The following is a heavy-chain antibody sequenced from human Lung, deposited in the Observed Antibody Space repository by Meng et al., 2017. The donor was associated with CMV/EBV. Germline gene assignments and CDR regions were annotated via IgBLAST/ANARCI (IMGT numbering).Heavy chain of an antibody. CDR1: GGTFSTYA. Sequence: VKVSCKASGGTFSTYAINWVRQAPGQGLEWMGGILPIFGTANYAQNFQGRVTLTTGEYTSTAYMGLSNLRSEDTAVYYCVSFLMGGTVVAFDYWGQGTLVTVSS. CDR3: VSFLMGGTVVAFDY. CDR2: ILPIFGTA. V-gene: IGHV1-69*05. J-gene: IGHJ4*02. D-gene: IGHD1-26*01.